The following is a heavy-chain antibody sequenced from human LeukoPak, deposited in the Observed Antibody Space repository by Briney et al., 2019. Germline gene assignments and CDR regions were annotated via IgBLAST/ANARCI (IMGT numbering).Heavy chain of an antibody. Sequence: PGGSLRLSCAASGFTFSSYWMYWVRQAPGKGLEWVANIKQDGSEKYYVDSVKGRFTISRDNSKNTLYLQMNSLRAEDTAVYYCARARPSGQPYDAFDIWGQGTLVTVSS. J-gene: IGHJ3*02. CDR3: ARARPSGQPYDAFDI. D-gene: IGHD3-10*01. CDR1: GFTFSSYW. V-gene: IGHV3-7*01. CDR2: IKQDGSEK.